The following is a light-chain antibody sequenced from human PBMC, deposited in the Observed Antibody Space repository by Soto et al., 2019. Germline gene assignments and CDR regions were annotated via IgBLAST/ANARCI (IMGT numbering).Light chain of an antibody. J-gene: IGLJ1*01. Sequence: QSVLTQLPSASGTPGQRVTISCSGSSSNIGSNTVNWYQQLSGTAPKLLIYSNNQRPSGVPDRFSGSKSGTSASLAISGLQSEDEADYYCAAWDDSLNGRYVFGTGTKLTVL. CDR1: SSNIGSNT. V-gene: IGLV1-44*01. CDR2: SNN. CDR3: AAWDDSLNGRYV.